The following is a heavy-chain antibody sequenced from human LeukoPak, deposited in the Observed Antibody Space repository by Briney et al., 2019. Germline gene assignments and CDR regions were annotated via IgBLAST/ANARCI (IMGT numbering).Heavy chain of an antibody. CDR2: ISGSGDDT. J-gene: IGHJ5*02. CDR1: GFTFSSFA. Sequence: GGSLRLSCAASGFTFSSFAMTWVRQAPGEGLEWVSGISGSGDDTYYADSVKGRFTFSRDNSENTLYLQMHSLRLEDTAVYYCAKDPRGVGARGSWGQGTLVAVSS. CDR3: AKDPRGVGARGS. V-gene: IGHV3-23*01. D-gene: IGHD1-26*01.